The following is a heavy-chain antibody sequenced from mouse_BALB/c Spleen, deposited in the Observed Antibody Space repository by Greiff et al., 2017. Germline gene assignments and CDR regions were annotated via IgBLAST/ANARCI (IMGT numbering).Heavy chain of an antibody. CDR1: GYSITSDYA. CDR3: AIDSSGYLSYAMDY. Sequence: DVKLVESGPGLVKPSQSLSLTCTVTGYSITSDYAWNWIRQFPGNKLEWMGYISYSGSTSYNPSLKSRISITRDTSKNQFFLQLNSVTTEDTATYYCAIDSSGYLSYAMDYWGQGTSVTVSS. CDR2: ISYSGST. V-gene: IGHV3-2*02. D-gene: IGHD3-2*01. J-gene: IGHJ4*01.